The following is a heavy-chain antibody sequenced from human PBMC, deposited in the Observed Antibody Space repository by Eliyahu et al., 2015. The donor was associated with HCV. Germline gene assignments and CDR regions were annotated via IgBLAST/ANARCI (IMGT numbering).Heavy chain of an antibody. Sequence: EVQLVESGGGLVQPGGSXRLSCAASGFTFXSYWXSWVRQAPGKGLEWVANIKQDGSEKYYVDSVKGRFTISRDNAKNSLYLQMNSLRAEDTAVYYCARERGYCSSTSCYDYYYGMDVWGQGTTVTVSS. CDR3: ARERGYCSSTSCYDYYYGMDV. D-gene: IGHD2-2*01. CDR1: GFTFXSYW. J-gene: IGHJ6*02. CDR2: IKQDGSEK. V-gene: IGHV3-7*01.